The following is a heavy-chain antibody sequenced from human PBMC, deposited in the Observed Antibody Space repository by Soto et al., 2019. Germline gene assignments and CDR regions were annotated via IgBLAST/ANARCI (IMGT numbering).Heavy chain of an antibody. Sequence: SETLSLTCTVSGGSISSYYWSWIRQPPGKGLEWIGYIYYSGTTNYNPSLKSRVTMSVDTSKNQFSLQLNSVTPEDTAVYYCARDHVGSPGDYWGQGTLVTVSS. J-gene: IGHJ4*02. V-gene: IGHV4-59*12. D-gene: IGHD1-26*01. CDR2: IYYSGTT. CDR1: GGSISSYY. CDR3: ARDHVGSPGDY.